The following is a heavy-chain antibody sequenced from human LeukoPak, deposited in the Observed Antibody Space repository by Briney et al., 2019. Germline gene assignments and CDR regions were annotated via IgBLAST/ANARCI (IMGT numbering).Heavy chain of an antibody. CDR2: IYYSGST. J-gene: IGHJ5*02. CDR3: ARTPFRITIFGVNWFDP. V-gene: IGHV4-39*01. CDR1: GGSISSSSYY. Sequence: ASETLSLTCTVSGGSISSSSYYWGWIRQPPGKGLERIGSIYYSGSTYYNPSLKSRVTISVDTSKNQFSLKLSSVTAADTAVYYCARTPFRITIFGVNWFDPWGQGSLVTVSS. D-gene: IGHD3-3*01.